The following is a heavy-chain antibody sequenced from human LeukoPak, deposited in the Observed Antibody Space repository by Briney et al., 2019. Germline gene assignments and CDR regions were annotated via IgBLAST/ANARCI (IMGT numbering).Heavy chain of an antibody. J-gene: IGHJ4*02. CDR1: DGSISNYY. V-gene: IGHV4-59*01. CDR2: ISYSGST. CDR3: ARTKLYCSGGSCYSSLDY. D-gene: IGHD2-15*01. Sequence: SETLSLTCTVSDGSISNYYWSWIRQPPGKGLEWIGYISYSGSTISNPSLKSRVTISVDTSKNQFSLRLTSVTAADTALYYCARTKLYCSGGSCYSSLDYWGQGTLVTVSS.